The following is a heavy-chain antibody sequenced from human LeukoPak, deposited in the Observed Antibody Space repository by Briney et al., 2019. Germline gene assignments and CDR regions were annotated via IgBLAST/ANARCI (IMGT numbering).Heavy chain of an antibody. Sequence: SETLSLTCTVSGGSICSHYWSWIRQSPERGLEGIGFIYYSGTTRYNPSLRGRVTMSVDTSKNRFSLKLTSVTAADTAVYYCARLLNNDNSGDPDTFDMWGQGTMVTVSS. CDR2: IYYSGTT. CDR1: GGSICSHY. V-gene: IGHV4-59*11. D-gene: IGHD3-22*01. J-gene: IGHJ3*02. CDR3: ARLLNNDNSGDPDTFDM.